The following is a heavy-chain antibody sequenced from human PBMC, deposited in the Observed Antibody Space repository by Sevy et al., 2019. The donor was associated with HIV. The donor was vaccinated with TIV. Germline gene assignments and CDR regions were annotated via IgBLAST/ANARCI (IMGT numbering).Heavy chain of an antibody. Sequence: GGSLRLSCVVSGFTFDDYGMSWVRQAAGKGLEWVSGINWHGGNTGCADSVKGRFTVSRDNAKNSLYLQMNNLRAEDTALYYCARGLPSVYDPTSGVHDYWGQGTLVTVSS. D-gene: IGHD3-10*01. V-gene: IGHV3-20*04. CDR2: INWHGGNT. CDR3: ARGLPSVYDPTSGVHDY. CDR1: GFTFDDYG. J-gene: IGHJ4*02.